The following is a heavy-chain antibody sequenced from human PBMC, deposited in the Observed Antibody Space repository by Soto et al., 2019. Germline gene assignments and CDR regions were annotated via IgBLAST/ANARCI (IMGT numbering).Heavy chain of an antibody. V-gene: IGHV3-23*01. J-gene: IGHJ4*02. Sequence: EVQLLESGGGLVQPGGSLRLSCAASGFSFSSYAMSWVRQAPGKALERVSAISGGGGSTYYADSVKGRFTNSRDNSKNTLYLQINSLRAEDTAVYYCAKRGKVVYWGQGTLVTVSS. D-gene: IGHD2-15*01. CDR3: AKRGKVVY. CDR1: GFSFSSYA. CDR2: ISGGGGST.